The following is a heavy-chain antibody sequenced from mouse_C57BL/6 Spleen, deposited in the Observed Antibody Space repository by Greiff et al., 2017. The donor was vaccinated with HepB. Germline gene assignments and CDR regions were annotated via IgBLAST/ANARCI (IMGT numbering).Heavy chain of an antibody. J-gene: IGHJ4*01. V-gene: IGHV1-81*01. Sequence: VQLQQSGAELARPGASVKLSCKASGYTFTSYGISWVKQRTGQGLEWIGEIYPRSGNNYYNEKFKGKATLTADKSSSTAYMELRSLTSEDSAVYFCARESGNWMDYWGQGTSVTVSS. CDR3: ARESGNWMDY. D-gene: IGHD2-1*01. CDR1: GYTFTSYG. CDR2: IYPRSGNN.